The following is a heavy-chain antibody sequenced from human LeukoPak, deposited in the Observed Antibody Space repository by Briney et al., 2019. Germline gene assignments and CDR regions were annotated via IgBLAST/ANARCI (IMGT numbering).Heavy chain of an antibody. V-gene: IGHV3-49*03. CDR3: TRDLFIGRWLRHEFDY. D-gene: IGHD5-24*01. Sequence: GGSLRLSCTASGFTFGDYAMSWFRQAPGKGLEWVGFIRSKAYGGTTEYAASVKGRFTISRDDSKSIAYPQMNSLKTEDTAVYYCTRDLFIGRWLRHEFDYWGQGTLVTVSS. CDR1: GFTFGDYA. J-gene: IGHJ4*02. CDR2: IRSKAYGGTT.